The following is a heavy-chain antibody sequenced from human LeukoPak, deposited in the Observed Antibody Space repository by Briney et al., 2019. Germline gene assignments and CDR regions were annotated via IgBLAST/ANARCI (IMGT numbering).Heavy chain of an antibody. V-gene: IGHV3-13*01. Sequence: GGSLRLSCVASGFNFSKTDMHWVRQSTGKSLEWVSGIGSTGDTNHPGSVKGRFTISREIGKNSLYLQINSLRAEDTAVYYCASRTSWYYGLDVWGQGTTVTASS. CDR3: ASRTSWYYGLDV. J-gene: IGHJ6*02. CDR2: IGSTGDT. CDR1: GFNFSKTD. D-gene: IGHD6-13*01.